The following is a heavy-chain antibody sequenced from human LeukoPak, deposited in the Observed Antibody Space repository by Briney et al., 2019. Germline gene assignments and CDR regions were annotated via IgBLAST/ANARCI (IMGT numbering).Heavy chain of an antibody. CDR1: GFTFSSYA. Sequence: PGGSLRLSCAASGFTFSSYAMSWVRQAPGKGLEWVSAISGSGGSTYYADSVKGRFTISRDNSKNTLYLQMNSLRAEDTAVYYCAKELVPEVRIAVREYYFDYWGQGTLVTVSS. J-gene: IGHJ4*02. D-gene: IGHD6-6*01. CDR2: ISGSGGST. CDR3: AKELVPEVRIAVREYYFDY. V-gene: IGHV3-23*01.